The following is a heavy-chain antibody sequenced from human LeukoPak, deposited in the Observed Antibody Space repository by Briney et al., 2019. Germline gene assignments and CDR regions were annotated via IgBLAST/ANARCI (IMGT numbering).Heavy chain of an antibody. CDR3: ARGIEVVVIGSYYFDY. V-gene: IGHV3-66*01. Sequence: GGSLRLSCEASGLTVSSSFMSWVRQAPGKGLEWVSVIYSGGYTYYADSVKGRFTISRDNSNNTLYLQMNSLRAEDTAVYYCARGIEVVVIGSYYFDYWGQGTLVTVSS. D-gene: IGHD3-22*01. CDR1: GLTVSSSF. CDR2: IYSGGYT. J-gene: IGHJ4*02.